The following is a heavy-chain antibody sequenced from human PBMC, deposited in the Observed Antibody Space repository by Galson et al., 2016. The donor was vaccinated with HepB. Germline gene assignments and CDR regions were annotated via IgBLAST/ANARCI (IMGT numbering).Heavy chain of an antibody. CDR2: IRQDGSEK. V-gene: IGHV3-7*01. CDR1: GFTFSTYW. J-gene: IGHJ4*02. D-gene: IGHD1-7*01. CDR3: ATPRIGTATGPFDY. Sequence: SLRLSCAASGFTFSTYWMTWVRQAPGEGLEWVANIRQDGSEKYYVDSVKGRFTISRDNSQNTLYLQMNTLRAEDTAVYYCATPRIGTATGPFDYWGQGTLVTVSS.